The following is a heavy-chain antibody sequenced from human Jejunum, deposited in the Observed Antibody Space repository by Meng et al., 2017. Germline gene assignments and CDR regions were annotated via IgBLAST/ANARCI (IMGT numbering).Heavy chain of an antibody. J-gene: IGHJ5*02. CDR1: GGSISSGAYS. CDR3: ARASVGNCGGDCYSPHWFDP. D-gene: IGHD2-21*02. V-gene: IGHV4-30-2*01. CDR2: SYHTGSS. Sequence: QLQLQESGSGLVQPAQTLSLTCAVPGGSISSGAYSWSWIRQPPGKGLEWIGHSYHTGSSNYNPSLESRVTISVDRPKNQFSLKLTSVTAADTAVYYCARASVGNCGGDCYSPHWFDPWGQGTLVTVSS.